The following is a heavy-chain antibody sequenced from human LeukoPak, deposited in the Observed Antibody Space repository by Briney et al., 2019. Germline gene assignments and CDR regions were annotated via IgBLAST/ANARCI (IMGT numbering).Heavy chain of an antibody. Sequence: PAETLTLTCTASGGSISSCGYYWGRLPPAPGKGLVWIVSIYYSRSTYYNPSLKSRVTISVDTSKNQFSLKLSSVTAADTAVYYCARWVRDLYYYYYMDVWGKGTTVTISS. V-gene: IGHV4-39*07. J-gene: IGHJ6*03. D-gene: IGHD3-10*01. CDR2: IYYSRST. CDR3: ARWVRDLYYYYYMDV. CDR1: GGSISSCGYY.